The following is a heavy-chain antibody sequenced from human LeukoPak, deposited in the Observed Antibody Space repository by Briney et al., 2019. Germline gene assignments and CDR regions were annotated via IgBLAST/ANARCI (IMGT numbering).Heavy chain of an antibody. J-gene: IGHJ6*02. Sequence: GGSLRLSCVGSGLNFNTYDLTWVRQAPGKGLEWVALFGTRHTHIFYADSVEGRFAISRDNSKNTVYLQMNGLRAEDTAVYYCARGSYGMDVWGQGTTVTVSS. CDR3: ARGSYGMDV. CDR1: GLNFNTYD. CDR2: FGTRHTHI. V-gene: IGHV3-23*01.